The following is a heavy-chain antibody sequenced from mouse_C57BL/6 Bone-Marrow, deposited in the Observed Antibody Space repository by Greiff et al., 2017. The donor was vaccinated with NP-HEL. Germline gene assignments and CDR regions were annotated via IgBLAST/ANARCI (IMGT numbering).Heavy chain of an antibody. J-gene: IGHJ2*01. CDR1: GFTFSDYG. CDR2: ISSGSSTI. D-gene: IGHD1-1*01. V-gene: IGHV5-17*01. CDR3: ARRNTTVFDY. Sequence: EVNLVESGGGLVKPGGSLKLSCAASGFTFSDYGMHWVRQAPEKGLEWVAYISSGSSTIYYADTVKGRFTISRDNAKNTLFLQMTSLRSEDTAMYYCARRNTTVFDYWGQGTTLTVSS.